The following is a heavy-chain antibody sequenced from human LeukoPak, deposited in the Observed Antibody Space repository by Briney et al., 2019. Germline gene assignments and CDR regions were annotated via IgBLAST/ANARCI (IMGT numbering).Heavy chain of an antibody. CDR2: ISDDGSNK. V-gene: IGHV3-30*05. Sequence: GGSLRLSCAASGFTLSCYSMNWVRQPAGRGLGWVAVISDDGSNKYYADSVKGRFTISRDDSNSTLYLQMNSLRAEDTAVYYCTTKVIRGNTGDDYDDWGQGTLVTVSS. CDR3: TTKVIRGNTGDDYDD. CDR1: GFTLSCYS. J-gene: IGHJ4*02. D-gene: IGHD5-12*01.